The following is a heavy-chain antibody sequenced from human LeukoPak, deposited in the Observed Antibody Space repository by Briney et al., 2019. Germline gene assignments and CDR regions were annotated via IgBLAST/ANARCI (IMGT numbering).Heavy chain of an antibody. Sequence: GGSLRLSCAASGFTLSSYAMSWARQAPGKGLEWVSDISGSGRNTYYADSVKGRFTISRDNSKNTLFLQMNSLRADDTAVYYCAKVRGNSYYYFDSWGQGSLVTVSS. V-gene: IGHV3-23*01. CDR1: GFTLSSYA. J-gene: IGHJ4*02. D-gene: IGHD4-23*01. CDR2: ISGSGRNT. CDR3: AKVRGNSYYYFDS.